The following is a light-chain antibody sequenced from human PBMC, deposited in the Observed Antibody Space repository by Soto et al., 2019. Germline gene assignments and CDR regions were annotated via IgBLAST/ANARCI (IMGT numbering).Light chain of an antibody. CDR2: EVS. Sequence: QSALTQPPSASGSPGQSVTISCTGTSSDIGGYNYVSWYQQHPGKAPKVMIYEVSKRPSWVPDRFSGSKSGNTASLTVSGLQAEDEADYDCSSYAGSNNYVFGPGTKLTVL. CDR3: SSYAGSNNYV. J-gene: IGLJ1*01. V-gene: IGLV2-8*01. CDR1: SSDIGGYNY.